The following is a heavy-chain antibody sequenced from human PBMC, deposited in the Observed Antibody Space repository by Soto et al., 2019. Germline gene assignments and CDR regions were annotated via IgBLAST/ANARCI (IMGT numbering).Heavy chain of an antibody. CDR1: GFTFSSYA. J-gene: IGHJ4*02. D-gene: IGHD6-19*01. V-gene: IGHV3-30-3*01. Sequence: QVQLAESGGGVVQPGRSLRLSCAASGFTFSSYAMHWVRQAPGKGLEWVAVISYDGSNKYYADSVKGRFTISRDNSKNTLYLQMNSLRAEDTAVYYCARPPRGSGWLHMHYWGQGTLVTVSS. CDR3: ARPPRGSGWLHMHY. CDR2: ISYDGSNK.